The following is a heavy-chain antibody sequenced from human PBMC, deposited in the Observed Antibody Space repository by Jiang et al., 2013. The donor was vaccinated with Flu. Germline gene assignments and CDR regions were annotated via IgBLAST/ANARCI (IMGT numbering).Heavy chain of an antibody. Sequence: SGAEVKKPGSSVKVSCKASEGTFNTSPLSWVRQAPGQGFEWLGGTIPSLRTATYSPKFQDRLTITADESTITAFMELTSLTSDDTAVYFCARLASGGSGPDYWGQGTLVTVSS. J-gene: IGHJ4*02. CDR3: ARLASGGSGPDY. CDR2: TIPSLRTA. D-gene: IGHD3-10*01. CDR1: EGTFNTSP. V-gene: IGHV1-69*01.